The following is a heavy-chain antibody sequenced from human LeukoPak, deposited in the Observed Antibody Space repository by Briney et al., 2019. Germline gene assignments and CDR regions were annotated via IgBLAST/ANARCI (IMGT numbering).Heavy chain of an antibody. J-gene: IGHJ4*02. CDR2: IKQDGSEK. CDR3: ASNPTYYGDYPDY. V-gene: IGHV3-7*01. CDR1: GGSISSYY. Sequence: ETLSLTCTVSGGSISSYYWGWVRQAPGKGLEWVANIKQDGSEKYYVDSVKGRFTISRDNAKNSLYLQMNSLRAEDTAVYYCASNPTYYGDYPDYWGQGTLVTVSS. D-gene: IGHD4-17*01.